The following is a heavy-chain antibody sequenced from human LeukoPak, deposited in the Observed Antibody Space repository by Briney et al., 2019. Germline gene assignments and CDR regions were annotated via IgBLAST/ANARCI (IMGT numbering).Heavy chain of an antibody. Sequence: SVKVSCKASGGTFSSYAVSWVRQAPGQGLEWMGGIIPIFGTANYAQKFQGRVTITTDESTSTAYMELSSLRSEDTAVYYCARFIGGNRRYFDYWGQGTLVTVSS. CDR2: IIPIFGTA. V-gene: IGHV1-69*05. J-gene: IGHJ4*02. CDR1: GGTFSSYA. D-gene: IGHD4-23*01. CDR3: ARFIGGNRRYFDY.